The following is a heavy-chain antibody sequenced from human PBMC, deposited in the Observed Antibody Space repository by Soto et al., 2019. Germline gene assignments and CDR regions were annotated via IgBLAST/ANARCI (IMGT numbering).Heavy chain of an antibody. Sequence: GGSLRLSCAASGFTFSSYGMHWVRQAPGKGLEWVAVIWYDGSNKYYADSVKGRFTISRDNSKNTLYLQMNSLRAEDTAVYYCAREKGYFDTTDAFDIWGQGTMVTVSS. CDR2: IWYDGSNK. D-gene: IGHD2-15*01. CDR3: AREKGYFDTTDAFDI. CDR1: GFTFSSYG. J-gene: IGHJ3*02. V-gene: IGHV3-33*01.